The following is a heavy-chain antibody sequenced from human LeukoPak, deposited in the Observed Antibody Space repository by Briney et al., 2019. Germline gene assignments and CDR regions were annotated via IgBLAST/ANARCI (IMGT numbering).Heavy chain of an antibody. CDR2: INPNSGGT. V-gene: IGHV1-2*02. CDR1: GYTFTGYY. D-gene: IGHD3-3*01. J-gene: IGHJ4*02. CDR3: ARGFTYYDFWSGPPRDY. Sequence: ASVKVSCKASGYTFTGYYMHWVRQAPGQGLEWMGWINPNSGGTNYAQKFQGRVTMTRDTSISTAYMELSRLRSEDTAVYYCARGFTYYDFWSGPPRDYWGQGTLVTVSS.